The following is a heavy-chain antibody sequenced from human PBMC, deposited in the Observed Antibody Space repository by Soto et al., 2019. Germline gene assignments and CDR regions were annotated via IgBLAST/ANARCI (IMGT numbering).Heavy chain of an antibody. CDR3: AKDYSSGWYNYYGMDV. CDR1: GFTFSSYG. V-gene: IGHV3-30*18. CDR2: ISYDGSNK. Sequence: QVQLVESGGGVVQPGRSLRLSCAASGFTFSSYGMHWVRQAPGKGLEWVAVISYDGSNKYYADSVKGRFTISRDNSKNTLYLQMNSLRAEDTAVYYCAKDYSSGWYNYYGMDVWSQGTTVTVSS. J-gene: IGHJ6*02. D-gene: IGHD6-19*01.